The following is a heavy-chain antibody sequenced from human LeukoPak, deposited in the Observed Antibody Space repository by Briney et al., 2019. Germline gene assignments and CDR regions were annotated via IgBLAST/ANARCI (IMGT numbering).Heavy chain of an antibody. CDR3: ARDSDLGDSSSYLLTGFDY. Sequence: ASVKVSCKASGYTFNSYGISWVRQAPGQGLEWMGWINPNSGGTNYAQKFQGRVTMTRDTSISTAYMELSRLRSDDTAVYYCARDSDLGDSSSYLLTGFDYWGQGTLVTVSS. V-gene: IGHV1-2*02. CDR2: INPNSGGT. CDR1: GYTFNSYG. D-gene: IGHD3-22*01. J-gene: IGHJ4*02.